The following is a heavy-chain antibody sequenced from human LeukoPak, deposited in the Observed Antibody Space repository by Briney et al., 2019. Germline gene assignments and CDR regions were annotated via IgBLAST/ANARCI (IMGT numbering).Heavy chain of an antibody. CDR3: ARDHVRGSSSWRVLWQNWFDP. D-gene: IGHD6-13*01. CDR2: IYTSGST. Sequence: PSETLSLTCTVSGGSISSGSYYWSWIRQPAGKGLEWIGRIYTSGSTNYNPSLKSRVTISVDTSKNQFSLKLSSVTAADTAVYYCARDHVRGSSSWRVLWQNWFDPWGQGTLVTVSS. CDR1: GGSISSGSYY. V-gene: IGHV4-61*02. J-gene: IGHJ5*02.